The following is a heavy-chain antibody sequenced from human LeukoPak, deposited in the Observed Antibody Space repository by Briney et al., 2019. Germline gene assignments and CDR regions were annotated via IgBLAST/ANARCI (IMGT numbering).Heavy chain of an antibody. CDR3: ARDYSSSSFDY. CDR1: GFTFSSYG. Sequence: PGGSLRFSCAASGFTFSSYGMHWVRQAPGKGLEWVAVIWYDGSNKYHADSVKGRFIISRDNSKNTLYLQMNSLRAEDTAVYYCARDYSSSSFDYWGQGTLVTVSS. J-gene: IGHJ4*02. D-gene: IGHD6-6*01. V-gene: IGHV3-33*01. CDR2: IWYDGSNK.